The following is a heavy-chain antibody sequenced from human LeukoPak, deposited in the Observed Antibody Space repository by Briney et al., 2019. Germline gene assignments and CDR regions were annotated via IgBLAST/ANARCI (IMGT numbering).Heavy chain of an antibody. CDR2: IKSKTDGGTT. CDR1: GFTFSNAW. V-gene: IGHV3-15*01. CDR3: TTELYCRSTSWYDFDY. D-gene: IGHD2-2*01. J-gene: IGHJ4*02. Sequence: GGSLRLSCAASGFTFSNAWMSWVRQAPGKGLEWVGRIKSKTDGGTTDYAAAVKGRFTISRDDSKNTLYLQMNSLKAEDTAVYYCTTELYCRSTSWYDFDYWGQGTLVTVSS.